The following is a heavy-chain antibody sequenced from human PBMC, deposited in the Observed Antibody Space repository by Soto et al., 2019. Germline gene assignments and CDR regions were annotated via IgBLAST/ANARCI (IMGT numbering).Heavy chain of an antibody. CDR3: ARLGSGAAVAGQPYYFDY. D-gene: IGHD6-19*01. Sequence: QVQLVQSGAEVKKRGASVKVSCKASGYTFTSYDINWVRQATGQGLEWMGWMNPNSGNTGYAQKFQGRVTMTRNTSISTAYMELSSLRSEDTAVYYCARLGSGAAVAGQPYYFDYWGQGTLVTVSS. CDR1: GYTFTSYD. J-gene: IGHJ4*02. V-gene: IGHV1-8*01. CDR2: MNPNSGNT.